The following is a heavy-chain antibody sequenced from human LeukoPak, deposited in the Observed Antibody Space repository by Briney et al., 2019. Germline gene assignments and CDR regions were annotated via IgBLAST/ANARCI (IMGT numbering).Heavy chain of an antibody. CDR2: ISGSDGTT. J-gene: IGHJ4*02. CDR1: GFTFSSYA. D-gene: IGHD2-21*01. CDR3: AKAPVTSCRGAYCYPFDS. V-gene: IGHV3-23*01. Sequence: GGSLRLSCAASGFTFSSYATSWVRQAPGKGLEWVSSISGSDGTTYHADSVRGRFTISRDNSKNTLYLQMNSLSAEDAAVYFCAKAPVTSCRGAYCYPFDSWGQGTLVTVSS.